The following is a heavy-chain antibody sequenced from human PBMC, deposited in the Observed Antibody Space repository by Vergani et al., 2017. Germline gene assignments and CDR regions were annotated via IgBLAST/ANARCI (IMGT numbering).Heavy chain of an antibody. CDR3: ARVQEPTRIAPTKDAFDI. V-gene: IGHV3-48*04. CDR1: GFTFSSYS. CDR2: ISSSSSTI. D-gene: IGHD6-13*01. J-gene: IGHJ3*02. Sequence: EVQLVESGGGLVQPGGSLRLSCAASGFTFSSYSMNWVRQAPGKGLEWVSYISSSSSTIYYADSVKGRFTISRDNAKNSLYLQMNSLRAEDTAVYYCARVQEPTRIAPTKDAFDIWGQGTMVTVSS.